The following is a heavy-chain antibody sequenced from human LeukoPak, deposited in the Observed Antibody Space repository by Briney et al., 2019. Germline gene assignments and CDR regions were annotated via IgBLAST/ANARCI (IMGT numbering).Heavy chain of an antibody. CDR3: ARDAETRSSGYYGSMTFDY. J-gene: IGHJ4*02. V-gene: IGHV1-46*01. CDR2: INPSGGST. D-gene: IGHD3-22*01. CDR1: GYTFTSYY. Sequence: GASVKVSCKASGYTFTSYYMHWVRQAPGQGLEWMGIINPSGGSTSYAQKFQGRVTMTRDMSTSTVYMELSSLRSEDTAVYYCARDAETRSSGYYGSMTFDYWGQGTLVTVSS.